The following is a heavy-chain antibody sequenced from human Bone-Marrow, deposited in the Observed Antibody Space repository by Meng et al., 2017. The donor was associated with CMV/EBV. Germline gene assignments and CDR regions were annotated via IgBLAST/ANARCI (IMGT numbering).Heavy chain of an antibody. CDR2: ISSSSSYI. CDR3: SRVDV. V-gene: IGHV3-21*01. CDR1: GFTFNNYS. Sequence: ESLKISCAASGFTFNNYSMNWVRQAPGKGLEWVSSISSSSSYIYYADSVKGRFTISRDNAKNSLYLQMNSLRAEDTAVYYCSRVDVWGQGTTVTVSS. J-gene: IGHJ6*02.